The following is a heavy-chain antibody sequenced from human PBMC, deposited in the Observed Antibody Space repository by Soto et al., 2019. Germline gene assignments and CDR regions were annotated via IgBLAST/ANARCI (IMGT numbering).Heavy chain of an antibody. CDR2: VFHSGTT. Sequence: QVQLQESGPGLVKPSGTLSLTCDVSGGVVSSINWWSWVRQPPGKTLEWIGEVFHSGTTNYNPSLKGRVTMSVDKSKNQLSLTLCSVTAAETAVYYCARGGGTYSTSYGMDVWGQGTTVIVSS. V-gene: IGHV4-4*02. CDR1: GGVVSSINW. CDR3: ARGGGTYSTSYGMDV. J-gene: IGHJ6*02. D-gene: IGHD5-18*01.